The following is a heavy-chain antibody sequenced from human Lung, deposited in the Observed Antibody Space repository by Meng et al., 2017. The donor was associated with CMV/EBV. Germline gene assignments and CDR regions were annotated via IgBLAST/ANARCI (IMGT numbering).Heavy chain of an antibody. CDR2: IPHRGSS. V-gene: IGHV4-4*02. J-gene: IGHJ1*01. CDR3: LRRSGGSV. Sequence: QGTLREPGPALAKPSETLSLTCAVSSDSITNHNWWAWVRQPPRKGLKWIGEIPHRGSSAYNPSLKSRVSMSIDKSKNQFSLKLTSVTAADTAVYHCLRRSGGSVWGQGTLVTVSS. CDR1: SDSITNHNW. D-gene: IGHD3-10*01.